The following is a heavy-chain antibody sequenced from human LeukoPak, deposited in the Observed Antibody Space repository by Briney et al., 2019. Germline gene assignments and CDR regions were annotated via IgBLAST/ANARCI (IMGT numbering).Heavy chain of an antibody. Sequence: PGGSLRLSCAASGFTFSSYSMNWVRQAPGKGLEWVSSISSSSSYIYYADSVKGRFTISRDNAKNSLYLQMNSLRAEDTAVYYCAKEGSTATEYWGQGTLVTVSS. CDR1: GFTFSSYS. D-gene: IGHD4-17*01. J-gene: IGHJ4*02. V-gene: IGHV3-21*01. CDR3: AKEGSTATEY. CDR2: ISSSSSYI.